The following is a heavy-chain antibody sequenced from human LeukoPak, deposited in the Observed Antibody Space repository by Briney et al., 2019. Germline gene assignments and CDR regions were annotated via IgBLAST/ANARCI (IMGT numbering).Heavy chain of an antibody. J-gene: IGHJ4*02. CDR1: GGTFSSYA. CDR2: IIPILGIA. V-gene: IGHV1-69*04. Sequence: GASVKVSCKASGGTFSSYAISWVRQAPGQGLEWLGRIIPILGIANYAQKFQGRVTITADKSTSTAYMELSSLRSEDTAVYYCARGVGDSSGYYSSWGQGTLVTVSS. D-gene: IGHD3-22*01. CDR3: ARGVGDSSGYYSS.